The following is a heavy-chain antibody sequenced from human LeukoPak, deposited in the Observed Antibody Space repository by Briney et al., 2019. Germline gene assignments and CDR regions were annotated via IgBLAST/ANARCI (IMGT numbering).Heavy chain of an antibody. Sequence: SETLSLTCTVSGGSISSGDYYWSWIRQPPGKGLEWIGYIYYSGSTYYNPSLKSRVTISVDTSKNQFSLKLSSVTAADTAVYYCARAATNLYDFWSGYHPLSLDPEYYFDYWGQGTLVTVSS. V-gene: IGHV4-30-4*08. CDR1: GGSISSGDYY. J-gene: IGHJ4*02. D-gene: IGHD3-3*01. CDR2: IYYSGST. CDR3: ARAATNLYDFWSGYHPLSLDPEYYFDY.